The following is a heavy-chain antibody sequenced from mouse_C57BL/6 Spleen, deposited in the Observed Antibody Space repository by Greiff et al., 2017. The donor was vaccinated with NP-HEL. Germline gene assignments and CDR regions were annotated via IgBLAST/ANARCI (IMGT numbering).Heavy chain of an antibody. D-gene: IGHD2-3*01. CDR3: ARDGYEAMDY. CDR2: IDPSDSET. CDR1: GYTFTSYW. V-gene: IGHV1-52*01. J-gene: IGHJ4*01. Sequence: VQLQQSGAELVRPGSSVKLSCKASGYTFTSYWMHWVKQRPIQGLEWIGNIDPSDSETHYNQKFKDKATLTVDKSSSTAYMQLSSLTSEDSAVYYCARDGYEAMDYWGQGTSVTVSS.